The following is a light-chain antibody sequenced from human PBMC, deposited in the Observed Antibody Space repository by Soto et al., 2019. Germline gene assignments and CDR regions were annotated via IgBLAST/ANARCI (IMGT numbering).Light chain of an antibody. J-gene: IGLJ1*01. Sequence: QSALTQPASVSGSPGQSITISCTGTSSDIGGYNYVSWYQQHAGKAPKLMIYEVSNRPSGVSHRFSGSKSGNTASLTISGLQAEDEADYYCCSYAGGRTYVFGSGTKLTVL. V-gene: IGLV2-14*01. CDR3: CSYAGGRTYV. CDR1: SSDIGGYNY. CDR2: EVS.